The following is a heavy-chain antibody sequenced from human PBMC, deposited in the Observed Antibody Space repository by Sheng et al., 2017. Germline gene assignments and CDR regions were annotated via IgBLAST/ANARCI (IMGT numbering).Heavy chain of an antibody. CDR1: GFTFSDYY. V-gene: IGHV3-11*05. Sequence: QVQLVESGGGLVKPGGSLRLSCAASGFTFSDYYMSWIRQAPGKGLEWVSYISSSSSYTNYADSVKGRFTISRDNAKNSLYLQMNSLRAEDTAVYYCARGVVAAIDAFDIWGQGTMVTVSS. CDR2: ISSSSSYT. CDR3: ARGVVAAIDAFDI. J-gene: IGHJ3*02. D-gene: IGHD2-15*01.